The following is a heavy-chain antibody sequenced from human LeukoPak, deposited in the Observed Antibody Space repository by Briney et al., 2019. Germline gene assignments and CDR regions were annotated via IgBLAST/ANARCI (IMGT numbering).Heavy chain of an antibody. V-gene: IGHV1-69*06. CDR3: ARAPAANAYNWFDP. J-gene: IGHJ5*02. CDR1: GGTFSSYA. Sequence: SVKVSCKASGGTFSSYAISWVRQAPGQGLEWMGGIIPIFGTANYAQKFQGRVTITADKSTSTAYMELSSLRSEDTAVYYCARAPAANAYNWFDPWGQGTLVTVSS. CDR2: IIPIFGTA. D-gene: IGHD6-13*01.